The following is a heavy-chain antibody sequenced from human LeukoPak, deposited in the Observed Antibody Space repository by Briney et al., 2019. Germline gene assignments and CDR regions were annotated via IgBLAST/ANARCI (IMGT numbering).Heavy chain of an antibody. V-gene: IGHV1-8*03. CDR1: GYTFTSYD. CDR2: MNPNSGNT. J-gene: IGHJ6*03. CDR3: ARVVGVHDFPDYYYYTDV. D-gene: IGHD3-3*01. Sequence: ALVKVSCKASGYTFTSYDINWVRQATGQGLEWMGWMNPNSGNTGYAQKFQGRVTITRNTSISTAYMELSSLRSENTAVYYYARVVGVHDFPDYYYYTDVWGKGTTVTVSS.